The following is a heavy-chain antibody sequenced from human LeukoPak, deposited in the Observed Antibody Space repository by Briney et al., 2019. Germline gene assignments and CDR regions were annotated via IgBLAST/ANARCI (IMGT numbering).Heavy chain of an antibody. CDR1: GGSISSYY. CDR2: IYYSGST. D-gene: IGHD1-26*01. J-gene: IGHJ6*03. Sequence: SETLSLTCTVSGGSISSYYWIWIRQPPGKGLEWIGYIYYSGSTNYNPSLKSRVTISVDTSKNQFSLKLSSVTAADTAVYYCARGSYYRAWNYMDVWGKGTTVTVSS. V-gene: IGHV4-59*01. CDR3: ARGSYYRAWNYMDV.